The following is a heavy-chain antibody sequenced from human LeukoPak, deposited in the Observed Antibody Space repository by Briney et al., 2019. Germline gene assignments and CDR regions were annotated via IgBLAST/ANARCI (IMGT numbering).Heavy chain of an antibody. CDR1: GYSFTSYW. CDR2: IYPGDSDT. J-gene: IGHJ4*02. D-gene: IGHD3-22*01. CDR3: ARRAYYYDSSGYNFDY. V-gene: IGHV5-51*01. Sequence: GESLKISGKGSGYSFTSYWIGWVRQMPGKGLEWMGIIYPGDSDTKYSPSLQGQVTISADKSISTAYLQWNSLKASDTAMYYCARRAYYYDSSGYNFDYWGQGTLVSVSS.